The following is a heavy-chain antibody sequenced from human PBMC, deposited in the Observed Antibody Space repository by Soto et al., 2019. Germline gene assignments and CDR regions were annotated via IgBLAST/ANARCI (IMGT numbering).Heavy chain of an antibody. J-gene: IGHJ5*02. CDR3: ARSGYSSSWYPANNWFDP. V-gene: IGHV5-51*01. Sequence: GESLKISCKGSGYSFTSYWIGWVRQMPGKGLEWMGIIYPGDSDTRYSPSFQGQVTISAGKSISTAYLQWSSLKASDTAMYYCARSGYSSSWYPANNWFDPWGQGTLVTVSS. CDR1: GYSFTSYW. CDR2: IYPGDSDT. D-gene: IGHD6-13*01.